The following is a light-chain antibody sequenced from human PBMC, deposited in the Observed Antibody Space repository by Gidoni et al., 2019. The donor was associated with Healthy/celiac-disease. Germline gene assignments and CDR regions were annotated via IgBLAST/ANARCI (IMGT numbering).Light chain of an antibody. CDR1: QSISRR. V-gene: IGKV1-5*03. Sequence: IQLSSPPSILSAPVGDRVTITCRASQSISRRLAWYQQKPGKAPKLLIYKASSLESRVPSRFSGSGSGTEFTLTISSLQPDDFTTYYCKQYNSYSPYTFXQXTKLEIK. CDR2: KAS. J-gene: IGKJ2*01. CDR3: KQYNSYSPYT.